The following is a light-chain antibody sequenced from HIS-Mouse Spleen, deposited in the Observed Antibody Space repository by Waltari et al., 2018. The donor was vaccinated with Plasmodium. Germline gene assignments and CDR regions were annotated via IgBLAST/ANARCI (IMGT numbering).Light chain of an antibody. J-gene: IGKJ4*02. Sequence: DIQMTKSPSSLSASVGDRVTITCRASQSISSYLNWYQQKPGKAPKLLIYAASSLQSGVPSRFSGSGSGTDFTLTISSLQPEDFATYYCQQSYSTPQLTFGGGTTVEIK. V-gene: IGKV1-39*01. CDR1: QSISSY. CDR2: AAS. CDR3: QQSYSTPQLT.